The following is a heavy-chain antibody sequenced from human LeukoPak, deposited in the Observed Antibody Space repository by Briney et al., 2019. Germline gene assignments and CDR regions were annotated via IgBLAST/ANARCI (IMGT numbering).Heavy chain of an antibody. Sequence: PGGSLRLPCAASGFTFSSYSMNWVRQAPGKGLEWVSYISSSSSTIYYADSVKGRFTISRDNAKNSLYLQMNSPRAEDTAVYYCARDYGSGSFGTFDYWGQGTLVTVSS. J-gene: IGHJ4*02. CDR1: GFTFSSYS. V-gene: IGHV3-48*01. CDR3: ARDYGSGSFGTFDY. CDR2: ISSSSSTI. D-gene: IGHD3-10*01.